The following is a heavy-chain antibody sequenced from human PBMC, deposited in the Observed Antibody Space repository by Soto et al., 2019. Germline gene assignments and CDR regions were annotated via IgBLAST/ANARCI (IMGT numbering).Heavy chain of an antibody. Sequence: SETLSLTCAVYGGSFSGYYWSWIRQPPGKGLEWIGEINHSGSTNYNPSLKSRVTISVDTSKNQFSLKLSSVTAADTAVYYCARGKAIAARPRYYYGMDVWGQGTTVTVSS. CDR3: ARGKAIAARPRYYYGMDV. D-gene: IGHD6-6*01. CDR2: INHSGST. V-gene: IGHV4-34*01. CDR1: GGSFSGYY. J-gene: IGHJ6*02.